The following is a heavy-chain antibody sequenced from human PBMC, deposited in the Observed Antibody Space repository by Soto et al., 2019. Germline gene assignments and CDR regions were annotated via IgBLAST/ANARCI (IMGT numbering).Heavy chain of an antibody. CDR1: GFTFSSYS. CDR3: ARELLVPGYSYGSPGY. Sequence: EVQLVESGGGLVKPGGSLRLSCAASGFTFSSYSMNWVRQAPGKGLEWVSSISSSSSYIYYADSVKGRFTISRDNAKNSLYLQMNGLRAEDTAVYYCARELLVPGYSYGSPGYWGQGTLVTVSS. CDR2: ISSSSSYI. J-gene: IGHJ4*02. V-gene: IGHV3-21*01. D-gene: IGHD5-18*01.